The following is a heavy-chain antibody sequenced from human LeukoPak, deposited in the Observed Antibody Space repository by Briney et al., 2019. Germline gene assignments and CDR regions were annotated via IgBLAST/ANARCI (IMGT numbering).Heavy chain of an antibody. CDR2: VSGSGGST. V-gene: IGHV3-23*01. CDR3: AKTLRESSGREYFDL. Sequence: GGSLRLSCAASGFTFNSYAMSWVRQAPGKGLEWVSAVSGSGGSTYYADSVKGRFTISRDNSKDTLYLQMNSLRAEDTAVYYCAKTLRESSGREYFDLWGRGTLVTVSS. CDR1: GFTFNSYA. J-gene: IGHJ2*01. D-gene: IGHD6-19*01.